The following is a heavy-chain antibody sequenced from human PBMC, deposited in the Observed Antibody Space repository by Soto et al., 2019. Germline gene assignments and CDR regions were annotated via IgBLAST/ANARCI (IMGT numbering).Heavy chain of an antibody. CDR3: AHKATAKLTARVFDY. Sequence: QITLKESGPTLVKPTQTLTLTCTFSGFSLSTSGVGVGWIRQPPGKAREWLAVIYWDDDNRYSPSLRSRLTFTKDTDKNQVVLTMTNMDPEDTATYYCAHKATAKLTARVFDYWGQGVLVTVSS. CDR2: IYWDDDN. J-gene: IGHJ4*02. V-gene: IGHV2-5*02. D-gene: IGHD2-21*02. CDR1: GFSLSTSGVG.